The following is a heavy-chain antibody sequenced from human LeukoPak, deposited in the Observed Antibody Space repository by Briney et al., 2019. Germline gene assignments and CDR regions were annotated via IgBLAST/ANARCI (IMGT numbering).Heavy chain of an antibody. V-gene: IGHV1-24*01. CDR1: GYTLTELS. CDR2: FDPGDAET. Sequence: ASVKVSCKVSGYTLTELSMHWVRQAPGKGLEWMGNFDPGDAETIYAQKFQGRLTMTEDRSTDTAYMELSSPRSEDTAVYYCATGERSNDAFDIWGQGTLVTVSS. CDR3: ATGERSNDAFDI. J-gene: IGHJ3*02. D-gene: IGHD1-1*01.